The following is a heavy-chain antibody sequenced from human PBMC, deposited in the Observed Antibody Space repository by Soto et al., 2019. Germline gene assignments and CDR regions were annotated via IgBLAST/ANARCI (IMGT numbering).Heavy chain of an antibody. CDR1: GYSFSNYG. CDR2: ISGYNENT. V-gene: IGHV1-18*01. J-gene: IGHJ4*02. D-gene: IGHD6-25*01. CDR3: ARDVWGTAAAGSYYFDH. Sequence: ASVKVSCKTSGYSFSNYGVAWVRQAPGQGLEWMGWISGYNENTNSAQHLQDRITMTTDTFMSTAYMELRSLRSDDTAIYYCARDVWGTAAAGSYYFDHWGQGTVVTVSS.